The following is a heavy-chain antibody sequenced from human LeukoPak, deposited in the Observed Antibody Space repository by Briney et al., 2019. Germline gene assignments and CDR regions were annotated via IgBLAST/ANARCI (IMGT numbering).Heavy chain of an antibody. J-gene: IGHJ5*02. CDR2: ISTTGSTK. V-gene: IGHV3-48*03. CDR1: GFSFSTYE. D-gene: IGHD6-19*01. Sequence: PGGSLRLSCAASGFSFSTYEMSWVRQTPGKGLEWVSYISTTGSTKYYTDSVKGRFTISRDNAKNSLYLQMNILRAEDSAVYYCARDRSRGWSSNWFDPWGQGTLVTVSS. CDR3: ARDRSRGWSSNWFDP.